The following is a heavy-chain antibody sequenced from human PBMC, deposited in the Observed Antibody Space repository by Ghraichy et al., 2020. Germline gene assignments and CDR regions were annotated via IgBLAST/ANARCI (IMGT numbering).Heavy chain of an antibody. J-gene: IGHJ4*02. CDR3: ARGSGYYYFDY. CDR2: LSTDGTNI. CDR1: GFTFSTYW. V-gene: IGHV3-74*01. D-gene: IGHD3-22*01. Sequence: WGSLRLSCAASGFTFSTYWMHWVRQAPGKGLVWVSGLSTDGTNIRSADSVKGRFTISRDNAANTLYLQINSLRAEDTAVYYCARGSGYYYFDYWGQGTLVTVSS.